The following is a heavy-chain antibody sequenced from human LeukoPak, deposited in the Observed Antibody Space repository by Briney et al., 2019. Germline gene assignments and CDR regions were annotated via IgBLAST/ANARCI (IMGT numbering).Heavy chain of an antibody. CDR2: ISHSGIT. Sequence: PSQTLSLTCTVSGDSISSGDYYWSWIRQLPGKGLEWIGYISHSGITYYNPSLKSRASMAVDTSKNQFSLKLSSVTAADTAVYFCARETIPAANDYWGQGILVTVSS. J-gene: IGHJ4*02. CDR1: GDSISSGDYY. V-gene: IGHV4-30-4*01. D-gene: IGHD6-13*01. CDR3: ARETIPAANDY.